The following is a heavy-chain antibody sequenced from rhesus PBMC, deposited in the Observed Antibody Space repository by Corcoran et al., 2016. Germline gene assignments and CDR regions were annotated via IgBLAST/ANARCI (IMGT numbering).Heavy chain of an antibody. CDR3: ARAAFDS. V-gene: IGHV1-138*01. CDR2: INPKTGAA. CDR1: GYTSTDYY. Sequence: QVQLVQSGAEVKKPGSSVKVSCKASGYTSTDYYMHWVRQAPGQGLEWMGKINPKTGAANNAQEFKGRGTMTRYTSTRTTYMELSSLGSEATAVYYCARAAFDSWGQGVLVTVSS. J-gene: IGHJ4*01.